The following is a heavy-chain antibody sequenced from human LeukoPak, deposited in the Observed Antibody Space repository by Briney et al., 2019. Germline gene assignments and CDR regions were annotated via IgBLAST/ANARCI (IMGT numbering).Heavy chain of an antibody. J-gene: IGHJ5*02. CDR1: GFTFSSYS. CDR2: ISSSSSYI. Sequence: PGGSLRLSCAASGFTFSSYSMNWVRQAPGKGLEWVSSISSSSSYIYYADSVKGRFTISRDNAKNSLYLQMNGLRAEDTAVYYCARAGDPPRDIVVVPAAMRSDWFDPWGQGTLVTVSS. CDR3: ARAGDPPRDIVVVPAAMRSDWFDP. V-gene: IGHV3-21*01. D-gene: IGHD2-2*01.